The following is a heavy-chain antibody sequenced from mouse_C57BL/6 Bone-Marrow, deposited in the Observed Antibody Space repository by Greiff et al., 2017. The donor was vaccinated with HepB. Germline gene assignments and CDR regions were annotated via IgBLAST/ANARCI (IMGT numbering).Heavy chain of an antibody. Sequence: QVQLQQSGAELVRPGTSVKVSCKASGYAFTNYLIEWVKQRPGQGLEWIGVINPGSGGTNYNEKFKGKATLTADKSSSTAYMQLSSLTSEDSAVYFCARRRWLLWYFDVWGTGTTVTVSS. CDR3: ARRRWLLWYFDV. V-gene: IGHV1-54*01. CDR1: GYAFTNYL. D-gene: IGHD2-3*01. J-gene: IGHJ1*03. CDR2: INPGSGGT.